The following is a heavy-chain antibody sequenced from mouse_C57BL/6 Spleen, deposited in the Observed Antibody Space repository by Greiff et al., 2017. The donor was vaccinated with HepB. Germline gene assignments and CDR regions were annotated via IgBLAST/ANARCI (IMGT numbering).Heavy chain of an antibody. CDR2: INPNYGTT. V-gene: IGHV1-39*01. Sequence: EVQLQQSGPELVKPGASVKISCKASGYSFTDYNMNWVKQSTGKSLEWIGVINPNYGTTSYNQKFKGKATLTVDKSSSTAYMQLNSLTSEDSAVYYGAGSGSNWDFDGWGTGTTVTVSS. D-gene: IGHD3-1*01. CDR1: GYSFTDYN. CDR3: AGSGSNWDFDG. J-gene: IGHJ1*03.